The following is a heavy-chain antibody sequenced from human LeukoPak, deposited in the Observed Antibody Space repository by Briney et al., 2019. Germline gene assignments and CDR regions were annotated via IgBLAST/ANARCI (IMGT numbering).Heavy chain of an antibody. CDR1: GYTFTSFG. J-gene: IGHJ4*02. CDR2: ISAYNGKT. V-gene: IGHV1-18*01. Sequence: ASVKVSCKASGYTFTSFGFSWVRQAPGQGLEWMGWISAYNGKTNYAQQLQGRVTMTTDTSTSTAYMELSSLRSDDTAMYYCARLDCIGGNCRVFDYWGQGTLVTVSS. CDR3: ARLDCIGGNCRVFDY. D-gene: IGHD2-15*01.